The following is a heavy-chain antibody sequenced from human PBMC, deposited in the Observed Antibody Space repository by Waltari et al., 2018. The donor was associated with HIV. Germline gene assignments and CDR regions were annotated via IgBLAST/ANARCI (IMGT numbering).Heavy chain of an antibody. D-gene: IGHD6-6*01. V-gene: IGHV7-4-1*02. CDR2: IHTDTGNP. CDR3: ARTLVSSGLVRFDP. CDR1: GYSITSHA. Sequence: QVQLVQSGSELKKPGASVRVSCKASGYSITSHAINWVRQAPGQGLEWMGWIHTDTGNPTYAPGFTGRFVFSVDSTVRTAYLQISSLMVDDTAVYYCARTLVSSGLVRFDPWGQGTLVTVSS. J-gene: IGHJ5*02.